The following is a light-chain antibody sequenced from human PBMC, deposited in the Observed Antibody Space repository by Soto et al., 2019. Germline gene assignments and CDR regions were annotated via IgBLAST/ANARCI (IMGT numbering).Light chain of an antibody. CDR3: SSYTNYNTLI. CDR2: DVT. J-gene: IGLJ2*01. Sequence: QSVLTQPASVSGSPGQSLTISCTGTSSDVGGYNFVSWYQQHPGKAPKFIIYDVTNRPSGVSNRFSGSKSGNTASLTISGLQAEDEADYYCSSYTNYNTLIFGGGTKVTVL. V-gene: IGLV2-14*03. CDR1: SSDVGGYNF.